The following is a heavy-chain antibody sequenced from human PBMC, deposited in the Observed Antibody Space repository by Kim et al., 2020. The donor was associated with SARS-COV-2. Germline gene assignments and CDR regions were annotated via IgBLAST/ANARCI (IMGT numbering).Heavy chain of an antibody. D-gene: IGHD3-10*01. V-gene: IGHV3-23*01. Sequence: ADSVKGRFTFSRNTTKNTMSLQMNSLRAEDTAIYYCAKDRSSDRRVSFDYWGLGTLVTVSS. CDR3: AKDRSSDRRVSFDY. J-gene: IGHJ4*02.